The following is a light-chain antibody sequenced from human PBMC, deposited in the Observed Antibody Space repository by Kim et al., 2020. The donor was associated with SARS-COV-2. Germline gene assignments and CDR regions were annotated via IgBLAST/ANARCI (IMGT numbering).Light chain of an antibody. V-gene: IGLV2-8*01. CDR3: TSYAGDNNYV. Sequence: GQSVTIAGTGTSSDLGRYKFVSWYQQHPGKAPKLVIYEVTKRPSGVPDRFSGSRSGNTASLTVSGLRAEDEADYYCTSYAGDNNYVFGSGTKVTVL. J-gene: IGLJ1*01. CDR1: SSDLGRYKF. CDR2: EVT.